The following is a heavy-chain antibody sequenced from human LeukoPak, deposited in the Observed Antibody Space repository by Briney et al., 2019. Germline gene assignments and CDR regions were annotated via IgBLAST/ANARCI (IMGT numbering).Heavy chain of an antibody. CDR1: GFSFGSYA. Sequence: GGSLRLSCAASGFSFGSYALHWVRQAPGKGLEWVAIISSDGGQTSYSVSVRGRFTISRDNSKSTIYLQVTSLRTEDTAVYYCARDTGRTTGAPYTLKYWGQGTLVTVSS. CDR3: ARDTGRTTGAPYTLKY. CDR2: ISSDGGQT. D-gene: IGHD1-1*01. J-gene: IGHJ4*02. V-gene: IGHV3-30*01.